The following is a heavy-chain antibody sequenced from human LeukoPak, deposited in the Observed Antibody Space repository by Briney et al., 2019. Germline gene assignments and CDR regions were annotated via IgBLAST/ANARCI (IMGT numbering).Heavy chain of an antibody. CDR2: ISTSSRYI. Sequence: GGSLRLSCAASGFTLSNYDMNWVCQAPGKGLEWVSSISTSSRYIYYKDSVRGRFTISRDDAKNSLYLEMNSLRAEDTAVYYCARADCSSSTCYLRRSWFDPWGQGTLVTVSS. V-gene: IGHV3-21*01. J-gene: IGHJ5*02. CDR3: ARADCSSSTCYLRRSWFDP. D-gene: IGHD2-2*01. CDR1: GFTLSNYD.